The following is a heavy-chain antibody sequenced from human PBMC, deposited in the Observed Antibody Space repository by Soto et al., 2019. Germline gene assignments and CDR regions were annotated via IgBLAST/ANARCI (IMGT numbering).Heavy chain of an antibody. CDR1: GYSFTKYG. Sequence: ASVKVSCKTSGYSFTKYGLHWVRQAPGQRLEWMGWINPGNGDTKYSQKFQGRVTITRDTSATTAYMELSSLRSEDSAVFYCARTDCSSTSCYNYYYYGMDVWGQGTAVTVSS. V-gene: IGHV1-3*01. CDR3: ARTDCSSTSCYNYYYYGMDV. CDR2: INPGNGDT. J-gene: IGHJ6*02. D-gene: IGHD2-2*01.